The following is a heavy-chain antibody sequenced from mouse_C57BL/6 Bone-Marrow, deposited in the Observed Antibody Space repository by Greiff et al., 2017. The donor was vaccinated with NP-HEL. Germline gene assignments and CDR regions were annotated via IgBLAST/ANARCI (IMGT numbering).Heavy chain of an antibody. CDR3: ARAEDYYNSFYAMDY. CDR2: IDPSDSYT. J-gene: IGHJ4*01. D-gene: IGHD1-1*01. V-gene: IGHV1-59*01. CDR1: GYTFTSYW. Sequence: VQLQQPGAELVRPGTSVKLSCKASGYTFTSYWMHWVKQRPGQGLEWIGVIDPSDSYTNYNQKFKGKATLTVDTSSSTAYMQLSSLTSEDSAVXYCARAEDYYNSFYAMDYWGQGTSVTVSA.